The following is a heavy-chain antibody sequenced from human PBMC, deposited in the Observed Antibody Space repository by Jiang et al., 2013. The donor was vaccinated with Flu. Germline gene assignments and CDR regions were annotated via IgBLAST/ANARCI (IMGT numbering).Heavy chain of an antibody. CDR1: GGTFSSYA. V-gene: IGHV1-69*01. CDR3: ARSPPEGSGSSTYHPTGARPMSGEY. CDR2: IIPIFGTA. Sequence: SGAEVKKPGSSVKVSCKASGGTFSSYAISWVRQAPGQGLEWMGGIIPIFGTANYAQKFQGRVTITADESTSTAYMELSSLRSEDTAVYYCARSPPEGSGSSTYHPTGARPMSGEYWGQGTLVTVSS. J-gene: IGHJ4*02. D-gene: IGHD3-10*01.